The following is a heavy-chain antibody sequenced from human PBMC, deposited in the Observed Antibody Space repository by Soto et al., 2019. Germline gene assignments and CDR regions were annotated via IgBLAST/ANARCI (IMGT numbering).Heavy chain of an antibody. J-gene: IGHJ5*02. V-gene: IGHV3-33*01. CDR1: GFTFSSYG. CDR2: IWYDGSNK. CDR3: ARDHNRFDP. Sequence: QVQLVESGGGVVQPGRSLRLSCAASGFTFSSYGMHWVRQAPGKGLEWVAVIWYDGSNKYYADSVKGRFTISRDNSKNTLYLQMNSLRAEDTAVYYCARDHNRFDPWGQGTLVTVPS.